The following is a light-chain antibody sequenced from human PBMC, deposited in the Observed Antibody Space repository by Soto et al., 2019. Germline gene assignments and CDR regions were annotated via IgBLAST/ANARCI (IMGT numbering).Light chain of an antibody. Sequence: EIVMTQSPATLSVSPGERATLSCRASQSVSSNLAWYQQKPGQAPRLLSYGASTRATGIPARFSGSGSGTEFTLTISSLQSEDFAVYYCQHYNNWPRTVGQGTKVEIK. CDR3: QHYNNWPRT. V-gene: IGKV3-15*01. CDR2: GAS. J-gene: IGKJ1*01. CDR1: QSVSSN.